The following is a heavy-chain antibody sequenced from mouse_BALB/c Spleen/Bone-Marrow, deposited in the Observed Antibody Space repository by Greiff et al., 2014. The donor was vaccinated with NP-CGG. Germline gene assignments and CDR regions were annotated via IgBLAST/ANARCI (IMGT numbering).Heavy chain of an antibody. J-gene: IGHJ2*01. V-gene: IGHV1-4*01. CDR1: GYTFTSYT. CDR3: ARFITTATEYFDY. D-gene: IGHD1-2*01. CDR2: INPSSGYT. Sequence: VQLQQSGAELARPGASVKMSCKASGYTFTSYTMHWVKQRPGQGLEWIGYINPSSGYTNYNQKFKDKATLTADKSSSTAYMQLSSLTSEDTAVYYCARFITTATEYFDYWGQGTTLTVSS.